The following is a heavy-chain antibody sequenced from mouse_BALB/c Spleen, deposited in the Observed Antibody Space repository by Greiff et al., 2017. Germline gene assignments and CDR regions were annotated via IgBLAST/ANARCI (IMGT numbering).Heavy chain of an antibody. CDR1: GFTFSSYT. V-gene: IGHV5-6-4*01. Sequence: EVQLVESGGGLVKPGGSLKLSCAASGFTFSSYTMSWVRQTPEKRLEWVATISSGGSYTYYPDSVKGRFTISRDNAKNTLYLQMSSLKSEDTAMYYCTRDLSGTWLAYWGQGTLVTVSA. J-gene: IGHJ3*01. CDR3: TRDLSGTWLAY. CDR2: ISSGGSYT. D-gene: IGHD4-1*01.